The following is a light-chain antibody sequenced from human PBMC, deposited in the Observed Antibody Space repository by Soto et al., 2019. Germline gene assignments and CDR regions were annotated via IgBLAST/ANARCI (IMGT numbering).Light chain of an antibody. CDR1: QSISSW. Sequence: DIRMTQSPSTLSASVGDKVTITCRASQSISSWLAWYQQKPGKAPKLLIFDASSLESGVPPRFSGSGSGTEFTLTISSLQPDDFAIYYCQQYNSYSRTFGQGTKV. J-gene: IGKJ1*01. CDR2: DAS. V-gene: IGKV1-5*01. CDR3: QQYNSYSRT.